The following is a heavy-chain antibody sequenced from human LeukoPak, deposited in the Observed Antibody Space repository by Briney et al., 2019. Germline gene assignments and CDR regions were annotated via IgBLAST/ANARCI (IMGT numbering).Heavy chain of an antibody. V-gene: IGHV5-51*01. Sequence: KRGESVKISCQTSGYDFSTKWIGWVRQMPGKGLEWMGIIYPTDSITRYSPSFQGHVSISVDTSINTAYLQWASLRPSDTAMYFCARLAPDYADYWFDPWGQRTLVTVSS. CDR3: ARLAPDYADYWFDP. CDR1: GYDFSTKW. J-gene: IGHJ5*02. D-gene: IGHD4-17*01. CDR2: IYPTDSIT.